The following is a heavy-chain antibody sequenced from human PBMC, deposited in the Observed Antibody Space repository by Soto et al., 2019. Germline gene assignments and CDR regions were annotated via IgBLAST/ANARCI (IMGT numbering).Heavy chain of an antibody. J-gene: IGHJ6*02. D-gene: IGHD5-12*01. CDR2: IYYSGST. CDR3: ARSIEGIVATTHYYYYGMDV. CDR1: GGSISSSSYY. V-gene: IGHV4-39*01. Sequence: PSETLSLTCTVSGGSISSSSYYWGWIRQPPGKGLEWIGSIYYSGSTYYNPSLKSRVTISVDTSKNQFSLKLSSVTAADTAVYYCARSIEGIVATTHYYYYGMDVWGQGTTVTVS.